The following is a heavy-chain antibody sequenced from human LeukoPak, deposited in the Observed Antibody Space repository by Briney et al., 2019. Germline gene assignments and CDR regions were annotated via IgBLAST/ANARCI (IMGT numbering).Heavy chain of an antibody. J-gene: IGHJ3*02. CDR3: ARPNLYSTSLDAFDI. V-gene: IGHV3-21*01. D-gene: IGHD2-8*01. CDR2: ISSSSSYI. Sequence: GWSLRLSCAASGFTFSSYSMNWVRQAPGKGLEWVSSISSSSSYIYYADSVKGRFTISRDNAKNSLYLQVNSLRAEDTAVYYCARPNLYSTSLDAFDIWGQGTMVTVSS. CDR1: GFTFSSYS.